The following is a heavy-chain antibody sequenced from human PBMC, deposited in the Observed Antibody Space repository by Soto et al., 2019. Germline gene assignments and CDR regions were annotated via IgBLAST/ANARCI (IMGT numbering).Heavy chain of an antibody. CDR3: ASRSSGWYSDY. CDR1: GFTFSSYA. Sequence: GGSLRLSCAASGFTFSSYAMNWVRQAPGKGLEWVSVISGSGGSTYYADSVKGRFTISRDNSKNTLYLQMNSLRAEDTAVYYCASRSSGWYSDYWAQGTLVTVSS. J-gene: IGHJ4*02. CDR2: ISGSGGST. V-gene: IGHV3-23*01. D-gene: IGHD6-19*01.